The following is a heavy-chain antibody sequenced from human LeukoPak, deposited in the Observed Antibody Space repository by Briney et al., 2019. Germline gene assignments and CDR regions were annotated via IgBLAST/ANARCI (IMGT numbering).Heavy chain of an antibody. J-gene: IGHJ4*02. Sequence: GGTLRLSCAASGFTFSSYWMSWVRQAPGKGLEWVANIKQDGSEKYYVDSVKGRFTISRDNAKNSLYLQMNSLRAEDTAVYYCARRRYSGSSQHFDYWGLGTLVTVSS. CDR2: IKQDGSEK. CDR1: GFTFSSYW. CDR3: ARRRYSGSSQHFDY. V-gene: IGHV3-7*01. D-gene: IGHD1-26*01.